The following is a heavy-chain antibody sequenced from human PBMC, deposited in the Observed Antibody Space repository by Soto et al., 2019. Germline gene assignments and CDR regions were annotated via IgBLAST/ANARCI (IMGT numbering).Heavy chain of an antibody. D-gene: IGHD5-18*01. V-gene: IGHV3-30*03. Sequence: QAQLVESGGCVVQPGRSLRLSCAASGFAFSSNGMHWVRQAPGTRLEWVAVISYDGSLQHYADSVKGRFTISRDNSKNMVVLQVSSLRAEDTAVYYCVSDRGYGHASVPYSWGQGTLVSVSS. CDR2: ISYDGSLQ. J-gene: IGHJ4*02. CDR1: GFAFSSNG. CDR3: VSDRGYGHASVPYS.